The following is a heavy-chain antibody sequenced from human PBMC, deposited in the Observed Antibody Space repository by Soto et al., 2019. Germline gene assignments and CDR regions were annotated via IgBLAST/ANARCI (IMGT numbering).Heavy chain of an antibody. D-gene: IGHD3-10*01. CDR1: GFNFRSYA. Sequence: GGSQRLSCTASGFNFRSYARSWVRQAPGKGLEWVSAISGSGGSTYYADSVKGRFTISRDNSKNTLYLQMNSLRAEDTAVYYCAKDLRITTVRGVICYFDYWGQGTLVTVSS. V-gene: IGHV3-23*01. CDR3: AKDLRITTVRGVICYFDY. J-gene: IGHJ4*02. CDR2: ISGSGGST.